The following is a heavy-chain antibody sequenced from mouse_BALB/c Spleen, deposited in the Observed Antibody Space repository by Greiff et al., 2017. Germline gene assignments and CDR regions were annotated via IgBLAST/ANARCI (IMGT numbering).Heavy chain of an antibody. CDR1: GFSLTSYG. D-gene: IGHD1-1*01. Sequence: VKLVESGPGLVAPSQSLSITCTVSGFSLTSYGVHWVRQPPGKGLEWLGVIWAGGSTNYNSALMSRLSISKDNSKSQVFLKMNSLQTDDTAMYYCARDRRDYGSYAMDYWGQGTSVTVSS. CDR2: IWAGGST. V-gene: IGHV2-9*02. J-gene: IGHJ4*01. CDR3: ARDRRDYGSYAMDY.